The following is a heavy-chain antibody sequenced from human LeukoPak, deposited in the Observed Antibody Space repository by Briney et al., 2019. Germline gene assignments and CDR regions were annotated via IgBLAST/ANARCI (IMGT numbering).Heavy chain of an antibody. CDR3: ARGITGPKSPTFQYYYYYMDV. CDR1: GGTFSSYA. J-gene: IGHJ6*03. D-gene: IGHD1/OR15-1a*01. CDR2: IIPIFGTA. V-gene: IGHV1-69*13. Sequence: SVKVSCKASGGTFSSYAISWVRQAPGQGLEWMGGIIPIFGTANYAQKFQGRVTITADESTSTAYMELSSLRSEDTAVYYCARGITGPKSPTFQYYYYYMDVWGKGTTVTVSS.